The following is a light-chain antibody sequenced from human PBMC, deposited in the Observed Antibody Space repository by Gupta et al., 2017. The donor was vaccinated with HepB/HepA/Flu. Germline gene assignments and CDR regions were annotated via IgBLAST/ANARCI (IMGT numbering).Light chain of an antibody. J-gene: IGKJ1*01. V-gene: IGKV1-5*03. CDR3: QQYNTYWT. Sequence: DIQMTQSPSTLSASVGDRVTITCRTSQNIYSGLAWYQQKPGKAPKLLMYRASTLEIGVPSRCSGSGSGTEFTLTIASLQADDSATYYCQQYNTYWTFGQGTKVEIK. CDR2: RAS. CDR1: QNIYSG.